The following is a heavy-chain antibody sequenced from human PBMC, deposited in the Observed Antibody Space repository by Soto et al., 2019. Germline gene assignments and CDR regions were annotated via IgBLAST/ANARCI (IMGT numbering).Heavy chain of an antibody. Sequence: SETLSLTCAVYGGSFSGYYWSWIPHPPGKGLEWIGETNNMGSTNYNPSLKSRVTISVDTSKNQFSLKLSSVTAADTAVYYCARGISGYDFGDYYYYYMDVWGKGTTVTVSS. V-gene: IGHV4-34*01. CDR1: GGSFSGYY. J-gene: IGHJ6*03. CDR2: TNNMGST. D-gene: IGHD5-12*01. CDR3: ARGISGYDFGDYYYYYMDV.